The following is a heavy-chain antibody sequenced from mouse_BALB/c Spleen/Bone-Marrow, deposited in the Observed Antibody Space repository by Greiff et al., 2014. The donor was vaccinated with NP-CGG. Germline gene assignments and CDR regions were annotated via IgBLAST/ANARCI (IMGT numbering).Heavy chain of an antibody. D-gene: IGHD5-1*01. CDR1: GFTFTDYF. J-gene: IGHJ2*01. CDR2: IRNKPNGYTT. CDR3: ARDYSGYFDF. Sequence: EVMLVESGGGSVQPGGSLRLSCTTSGFTFTDYFMTWVRQPPGKALEWLGFIRNKPNGYTTEYNPSVKGRFTISRDNSQGTLYLQMNTLRAEDSAIYYCARDYSGYFDFWGQGTTLTVSS. V-gene: IGHV7-3*02.